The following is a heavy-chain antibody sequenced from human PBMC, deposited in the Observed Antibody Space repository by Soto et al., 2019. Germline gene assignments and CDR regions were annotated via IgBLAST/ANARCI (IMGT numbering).Heavy chain of an antibody. V-gene: IGHV3-48*01. J-gene: IGHJ3*02. D-gene: IGHD6-19*01. CDR3: AAESGYNSGRDAFDM. CDR1: GFTFSSYS. CDR2: ISSSRSTI. Sequence: MQLVESGGGLVQPGASLRLSCAASGFTFSSYSMNWVRQAPGKGLEWVSYISSSRSTIYYADSVKGRFTISRDNAKNSLYLQMNSLRVEDTAVYYWAAESGYNSGRDAFDMWGQGTLVTVSS.